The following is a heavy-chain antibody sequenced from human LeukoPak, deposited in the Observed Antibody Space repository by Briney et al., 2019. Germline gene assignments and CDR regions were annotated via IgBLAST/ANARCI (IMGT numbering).Heavy chain of an antibody. CDR1: GGSYSAYS. Sequence: PSETLSLTCVVYGGSYSAYSWSWIRQPPGKGLEWIGEINHSGSTNSNPSLKSRVTISVDTSKNQFSLKLSSATAADTAVYYCARVHYGDYAEYFQHWGQGTLVTVSS. J-gene: IGHJ1*01. CDR2: INHSGST. D-gene: IGHD4-17*01. CDR3: ARVHYGDYAEYFQH. V-gene: IGHV4-34*01.